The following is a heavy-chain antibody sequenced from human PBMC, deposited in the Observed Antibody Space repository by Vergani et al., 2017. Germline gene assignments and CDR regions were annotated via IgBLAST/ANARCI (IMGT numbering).Heavy chain of an antibody. D-gene: IGHD2-21*02. V-gene: IGHV3-23*01. Sequence: EVQLLESGGGLVQPGGSLRLSCAASGFTFSSYAMSWVRQAPGKGLEWVSAISGSGGSTYYADSVKGRFTISRDNSKNTLYLQMNSLRAEDTAVYYCAKACGGDCKGWADAFDIWGQGTMVTVSS. J-gene: IGHJ3*02. CDR1: GFTFSSYA. CDR2: ISGSGGST. CDR3: AKACGGDCKGWADAFDI.